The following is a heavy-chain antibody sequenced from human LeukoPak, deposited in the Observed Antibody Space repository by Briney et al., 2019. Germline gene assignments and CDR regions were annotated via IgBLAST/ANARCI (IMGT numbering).Heavy chain of an antibody. Sequence: ASVKVSCKASGYTFTDYYMHWVRQAPGQGLEWMGRINPNSGGTDYAQKFQGRVTMTRDTSINTAYMELSRLRSDDTAVYYCARESPTYCSSTSCPRGYYYYYMDVWGKGTTVTVSS. J-gene: IGHJ6*03. CDR1: GYTFTDYY. CDR2: INPNSGGT. D-gene: IGHD2-2*01. CDR3: ARESPTYCSSTSCPRGYYYYYMDV. V-gene: IGHV1-2*06.